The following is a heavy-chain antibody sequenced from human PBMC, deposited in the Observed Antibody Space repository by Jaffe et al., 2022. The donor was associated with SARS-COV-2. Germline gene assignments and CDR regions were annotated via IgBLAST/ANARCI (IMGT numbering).Heavy chain of an antibody. CDR1: GFTFDDYA. CDR3: AKDRVAVAGTTGY. J-gene: IGHJ4*02. V-gene: IGHV3-9*01. Sequence: EVQLVESGGGLVQPGRSLRLSCAASGFTFDDYAMHWVRQAPGKGLEWVSGISWNSGSIGYADSVKGRFTISRDNAKNSLYLQMNSLRAEDTALYYCAKDRVAVAGTTGYWGQGTLVTVSS. CDR2: ISWNSGSI. D-gene: IGHD6-19*01.